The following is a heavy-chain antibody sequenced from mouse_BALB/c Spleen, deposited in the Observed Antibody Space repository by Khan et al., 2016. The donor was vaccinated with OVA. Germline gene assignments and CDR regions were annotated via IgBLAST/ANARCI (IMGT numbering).Heavy chain of an antibody. J-gene: IGHJ4*01. V-gene: IGHV1-77*01. CDR2: IYPGSGST. CDR3: ANIFYSTSYAMDY. Sequence: QVQLQQPGPELVKPGASVKMSCKASGYTFTDYDIRWVKQRTGQGLEWIGEIYPGSGSTFYNEKFQGKATLTADKSSKTAYMHLSSLTSEDSAVYFCANIFYSTSYAMDYWCQGTAVTVSS. CDR1: GYTFTDYD. D-gene: IGHD2-5*01.